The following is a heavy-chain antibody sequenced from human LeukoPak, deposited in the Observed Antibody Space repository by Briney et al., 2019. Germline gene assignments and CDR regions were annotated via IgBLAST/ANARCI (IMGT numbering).Heavy chain of an antibody. D-gene: IGHD6-19*01. CDR3: AREPYSSAWLFDY. Sequence: GGSLTLSCAASGFTFCSYTMNWVRQAPGKGLEWVSSISSSSSYIYYADSMKGRFTISRDNAKNSLYLQLNSLTAEDTAVYYCAREPYSSAWLFDYWGQGTLVTVSS. J-gene: IGHJ4*02. CDR1: GFTFCSYT. V-gene: IGHV3-21*01. CDR2: ISSSSSYI.